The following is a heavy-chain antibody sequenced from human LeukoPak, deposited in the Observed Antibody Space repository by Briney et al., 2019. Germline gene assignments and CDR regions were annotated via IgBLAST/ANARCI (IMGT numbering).Heavy chain of an antibody. CDR1: GGSFSGYY. J-gene: IGHJ4*02. D-gene: IGHD3-10*01. CDR2: INHSGST. Sequence: SETLSLTCAVYGGSFSGYYWSWIRQPPGKGLEWIGEINHSGSTNYNPSLKSRVTISVDTSKNQFSLKLSSVTAADTAVYYCARVRLRRNYYGSGGQVPIDYWGQGTLVTVSS. CDR3: ARVRLRRNYYGSGGQVPIDY. V-gene: IGHV4-34*01.